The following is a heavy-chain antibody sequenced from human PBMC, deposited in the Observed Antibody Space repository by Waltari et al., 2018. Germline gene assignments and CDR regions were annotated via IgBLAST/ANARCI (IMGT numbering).Heavy chain of an antibody. CDR3: ARLIVGATYWYFDL. D-gene: IGHD1-26*01. J-gene: IGHJ2*01. V-gene: IGHV4-38-2*01. Sequence: QVQLQESGPGLVKPSETLSLTCAVSGYSISSGYYWGWIRQPPGKGLEWIGSIYHSGSTYYNQSLKSRVTISVDTSKNQFSLKLSSVTAADTAVYYCARLIVGATYWYFDLWGRGTLVTVSS. CDR1: GYSISSGYY. CDR2: IYHSGST.